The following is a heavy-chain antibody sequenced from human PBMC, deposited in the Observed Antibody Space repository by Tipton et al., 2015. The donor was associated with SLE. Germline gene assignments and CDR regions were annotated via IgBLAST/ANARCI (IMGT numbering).Heavy chain of an antibody. CDR2: ISYDGSNK. D-gene: IGHD1-26*01. CDR3: AASLVGAIDY. CDR1: GFTFSTYP. Sequence: SLRLSCAASGFTFSTYPLHWVRQSPGKGLEWVAGISYDGSNKFYTESVMGRFAISRDNSKNTLFLQMNSLRAEDTAVYYCAASLVGAIDYWGQVTLVTVSS. V-gene: IGHV3-30*09. J-gene: IGHJ4*02.